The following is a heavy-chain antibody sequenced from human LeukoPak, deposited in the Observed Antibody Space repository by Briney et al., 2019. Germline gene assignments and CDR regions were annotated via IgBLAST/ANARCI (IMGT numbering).Heavy chain of an antibody. Sequence: SETLSLTCTVSGASISSDDYFWGWIRQPPGKGLEWIATIYYSGNTYYNPSLSSRVTISADSSKNQFSLRLRSVTAADAAVYFCARTRGRVSKTDFDSWGQGTLATVSS. CDR2: IYYSGNT. V-gene: IGHV4-39*07. J-gene: IGHJ4*02. D-gene: IGHD5/OR15-5a*01. CDR1: GASISSDDYF. CDR3: ARTRGRVSKTDFDS.